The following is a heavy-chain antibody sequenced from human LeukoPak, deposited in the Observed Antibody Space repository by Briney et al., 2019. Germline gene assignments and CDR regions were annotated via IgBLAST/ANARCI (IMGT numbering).Heavy chain of an antibody. V-gene: IGHV3-23*01. D-gene: IGHD3-3*01. Sequence: ETLSLTCTVSGGSISSSSYYWGWLRQSPGKGLEWVSAISGSGGSTYYADSVKGRFTISRDNSKNTLYLQMNSLRAEDTAVYYCAATYYDFWSGYLMDVWGQGTTVTVSS. CDR2: ISGSGGST. J-gene: IGHJ6*02. CDR1: GGSISSSSYY. CDR3: AATYYDFWSGYLMDV.